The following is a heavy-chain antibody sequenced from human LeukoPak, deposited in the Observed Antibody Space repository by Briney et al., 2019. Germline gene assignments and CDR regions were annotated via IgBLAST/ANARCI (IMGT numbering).Heavy chain of an antibody. V-gene: IGHV5-51*01. CDR3: ARLLVRGVIIRAFDI. Sequence: GESLKISCKGSGYSFTSYWIGWVRQMPGKGLEWMGIIYPGDSDTRYSPSFQGQVTISADKSISTAYLQWSSLKASDTAMYYCARLLVRGVIIRAFDIWDQGTMVTVSS. CDR2: IYPGDSDT. D-gene: IGHD3-10*01. J-gene: IGHJ3*02. CDR1: GYSFTSYW.